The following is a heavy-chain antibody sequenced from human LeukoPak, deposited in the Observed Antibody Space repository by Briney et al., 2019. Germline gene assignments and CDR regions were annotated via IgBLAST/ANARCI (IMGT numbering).Heavy chain of an antibody. J-gene: IGHJ3*02. CDR3: ARDRLGYYDSSGYYRSAFDI. V-gene: IGHV1-18*01. CDR1: GYTFTSYG. D-gene: IGHD3-22*01. CDR2: ISAYNGNT. Sequence: ASVKVSCKASGYTFTSYGISWVRQAPGQGLEWMGWISAYNGNTNYAQKLQGRVTMTTDTSTSTAYMELRSLRSDDTAVYYCARDRLGYYDSSGYYRSAFDIWGQGTMVTVSS.